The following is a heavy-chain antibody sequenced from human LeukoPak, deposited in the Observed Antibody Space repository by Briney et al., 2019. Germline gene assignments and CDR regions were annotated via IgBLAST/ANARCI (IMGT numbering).Heavy chain of an antibody. CDR3: ARTYGKPYDAFDI. V-gene: IGHV4-39*07. CDR2: IYHSGST. CDR1: GGSISSGDYY. D-gene: IGHD4-17*01. J-gene: IGHJ3*02. Sequence: PSETLSLTCTVSGGSISSGDYYWGWIRQPPGKGLEWIGSIYHSGSTYYNPSLKSRVTISVDTSKNQFSLKLSSVTAADTAVYYCARTYGKPYDAFDIWGQGTMVTVSS.